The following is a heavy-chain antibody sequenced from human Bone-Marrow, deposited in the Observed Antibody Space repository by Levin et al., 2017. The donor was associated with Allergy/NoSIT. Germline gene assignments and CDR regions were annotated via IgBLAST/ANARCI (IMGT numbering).Heavy chain of an antibody. CDR2: ISYDGSNK. Sequence: GGSLRLSCAASGFTFSSYGMHWVRQAPGKGLEWVAVISYDGSNKYYADSVKGRFTISRDNSKNTLYLQMNSLRAEDTAVYYCAKSAGGYVWGSYRYTTNDAFDIWGQGTMVTVSS. J-gene: IGHJ3*02. D-gene: IGHD3-16*02. CDR1: GFTFSSYG. CDR3: AKSAGGYVWGSYRYTTNDAFDI. V-gene: IGHV3-30*18.